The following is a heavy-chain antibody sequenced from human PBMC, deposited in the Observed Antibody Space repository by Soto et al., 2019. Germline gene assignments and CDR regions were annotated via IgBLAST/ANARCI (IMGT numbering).Heavy chain of an antibody. Sequence: QVQLVQSGAEVKKPGASVKVSCEASGYSFTDYFIHWVRQAPGQGLEWMGWINPKSGGTNYAQVFRGRVTMTRDTSISTAYMDLSGLRSDDTATYYCVKTYDGSGQPSHYFDPWGQGTPVIVSS. CDR2: INPKSGGT. CDR1: GYSFTDYF. CDR3: VKTYDGSGQPSHYFDP. D-gene: IGHD3-22*01. J-gene: IGHJ5*02. V-gene: IGHV1-2*02.